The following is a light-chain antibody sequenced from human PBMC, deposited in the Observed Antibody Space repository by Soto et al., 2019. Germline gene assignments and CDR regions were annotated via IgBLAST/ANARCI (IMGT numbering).Light chain of an antibody. CDR3: AAWDDSLNAVV. V-gene: IGLV1-40*01. CDR1: SSNIGAGYD. J-gene: IGLJ2*01. CDR2: SNN. Sequence: QSVLTQPPSVSGAPGQTVTISCSGSSSNIGAGYDVHWYQQLPGTVPKLVIYSNNQRPSGVPDRFSGSKSGTSASLAISGLQSEDEADYYCAAWDDSLNAVVFGGGTKLTVL.